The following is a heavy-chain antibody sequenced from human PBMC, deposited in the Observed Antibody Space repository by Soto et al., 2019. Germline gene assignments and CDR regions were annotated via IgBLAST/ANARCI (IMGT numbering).Heavy chain of an antibody. CDR2: VTSSGSDT. CDR1: GFTFSSYS. V-gene: IGHV3-23*01. J-gene: IGHJ4*02. Sequence: GGSLRLSCAASGFTFSSYSMTWVRQAPGKGLEWVSAVTSSGSDTDYADSVKGRFTISRDNSKDTLYLQMNSLRAEDTAVYYCAKRTASSSGHFDCWGQGILVTVSS. CDR3: AKRTASSSGHFDC. D-gene: IGHD6-6*01.